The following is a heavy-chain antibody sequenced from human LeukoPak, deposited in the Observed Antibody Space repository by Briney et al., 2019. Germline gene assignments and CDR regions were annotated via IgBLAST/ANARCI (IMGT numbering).Heavy chain of an antibody. J-gene: IGHJ5*02. V-gene: IGHV3-7*01. Sequence: GGSLRLSCAASGFTFSNYWMTWVRQAPGKGLEWVANIKDDGSDKYYVDSVKGRFGISKDNAKNSIYLQMNNLRGEDTAVYQCVTIHWHPPGNFGPSGPRTVVTVTS. CDR2: IKDDGSDK. CDR3: VTIHWHPPGNFGP. D-gene: IGHD3-3*02. CDR1: GFTFSNYW.